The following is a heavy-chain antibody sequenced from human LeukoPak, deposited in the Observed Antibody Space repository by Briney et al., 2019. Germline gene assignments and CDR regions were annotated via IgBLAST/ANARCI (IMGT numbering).Heavy chain of an antibody. D-gene: IGHD4-11*01. CDR1: GGSISSGGYY. Sequence: SETLSLTCTVSGGSISSGGYYWGWIRQPPEKGLEWIGSIYYTGGTNYSPSLKSRVTISVDTSKNQFSLKLTSVTAADTAVYYCARHGGTRITLVQVYYFDYWGQGTLVTVSS. V-gene: IGHV4-39*01. CDR3: ARHGGTRITLVQVYYFDY. CDR2: IYYTGGT. J-gene: IGHJ4*02.